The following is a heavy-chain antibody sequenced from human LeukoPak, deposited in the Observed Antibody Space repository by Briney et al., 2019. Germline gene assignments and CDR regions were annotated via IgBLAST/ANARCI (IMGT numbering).Heavy chain of an antibody. D-gene: IGHD6-19*01. V-gene: IGHV4-59*01. CDR1: GGSISSYY. Sequence: SETLSLTCTVSGGSISSYYWSWIRQPPGKGLEWIGYIYYSGSTNYNPSLKSRVTISVDTSKNQFSLKLSSVTAADTAVYYCARGQRESSGWSMDFDYWGQGTLVTVSS. J-gene: IGHJ4*02. CDR2: IYYSGST. CDR3: ARGQRESSGWSMDFDY.